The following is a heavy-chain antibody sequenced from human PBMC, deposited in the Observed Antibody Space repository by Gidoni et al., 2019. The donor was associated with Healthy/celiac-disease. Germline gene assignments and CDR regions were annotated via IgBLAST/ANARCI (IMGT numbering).Heavy chain of an antibody. CDR3: AREYPPNYYYDSSGYSVAFDI. CDR1: GFTFSSYA. CDR2: ISYDGSNK. D-gene: IGHD3-22*01. V-gene: IGHV3-30-3*01. J-gene: IGHJ3*02. Sequence: QVQLVESGGGVVQPGRSLRLSCAASGFTFSSYAMPWVRQAPGKGLEWVAVISYDGSNKYYADSVKGRFTISRDNSKNTLYLQMNSLRAEDTAVYYCAREYPPNYYYDSSGYSVAFDIWGQGTMVTVSS.